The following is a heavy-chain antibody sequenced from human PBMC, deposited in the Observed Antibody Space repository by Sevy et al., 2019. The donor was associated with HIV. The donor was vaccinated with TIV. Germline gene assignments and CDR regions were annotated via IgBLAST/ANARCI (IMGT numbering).Heavy chain of an antibody. CDR3: AGAGVGATGFDY. CDR1: GIIFKSYV. CDR2: ISASGGST. J-gene: IGHJ4*02. D-gene: IGHD1-26*01. V-gene: IGHV3-23*01. Sequence: GGSLRLSCAASGIIFKSYVMSWVRQAPGKGLEWLSGISASGGSTYYADSVKGRFTISRDNFKSTLYLKMNILRAEDTAVYYCAGAGVGATGFDYWGQGTLVTVSS.